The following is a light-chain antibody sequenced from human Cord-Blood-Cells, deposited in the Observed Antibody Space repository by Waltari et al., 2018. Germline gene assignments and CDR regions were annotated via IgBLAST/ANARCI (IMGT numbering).Light chain of an antibody. CDR1: SSDVGGYNY. V-gene: IGLV2-14*01. CDR2: EVS. Sequence: QSALTQPASVSGSPGQSITISCTGTSSDVGGYNYVSWYQQHTGKAPKLMIYEVSNRPSGVSSRFSGSKSGNTASLTISGLQAEDEADYYCSSYTSSSTVFGGGTKLTVL. CDR3: SSYTSSSTV. J-gene: IGLJ2*01.